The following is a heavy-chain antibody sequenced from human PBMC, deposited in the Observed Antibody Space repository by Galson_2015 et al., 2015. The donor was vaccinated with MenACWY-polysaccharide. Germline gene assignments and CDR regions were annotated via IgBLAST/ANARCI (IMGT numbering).Heavy chain of an antibody. V-gene: IGHV4-31*03. J-gene: IGHJ5*02. CDR3: ARIPSTGSSFGWFDP. Sequence: TLSLTCTVSGGFVSSAGYYWTWTRQHPEKGLEWIGYIRDSGGTYYSPSLKTRVIISVDTSKNQFSLSLSSVTAADTAVYYCARIPSTGSSFGWFDPWGLGTLVTVSS. D-gene: IGHD2/OR15-2a*01. CDR1: GGFVSSAGYY. CDR2: IRDSGGT.